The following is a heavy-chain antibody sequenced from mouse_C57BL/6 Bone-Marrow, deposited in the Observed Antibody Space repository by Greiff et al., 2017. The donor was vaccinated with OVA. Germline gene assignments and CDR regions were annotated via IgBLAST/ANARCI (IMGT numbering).Heavy chain of an antibody. D-gene: IGHD2-2*01. J-gene: IGHJ4*01. CDR3: ATEGIWLRRWNYAMDY. CDR1: GYTFTSYW. CDR2: IDPSDSYT. Sequence: QVQLQQPGAELVKPGASVKLSCKASGYTFTSYWMQWVKQRPGQGLEWIGEIDPSDSYTNYNQKFKGKATLTVDPASSTAYMQLSSLTSEDSAVYYCATEGIWLRRWNYAMDYWGQGTSVTVSS. V-gene: IGHV1-50*01.